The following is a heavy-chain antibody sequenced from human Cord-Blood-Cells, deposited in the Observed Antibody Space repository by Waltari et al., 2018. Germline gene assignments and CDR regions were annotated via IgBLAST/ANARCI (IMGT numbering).Heavy chain of an antibody. Sequence: EVQLLESGGGLVQPGGSLRLSCAASGFTFSSYAMRWVRQAPGKGLEWVSAISGSGGSTYYADSVKGRFTISRDNSKNTLYLQMNSLRAEDTAVYYCAKSSVDDDAFDIWGQGTMVTVSS. V-gene: IGHV3-23*01. CDR2: ISGSGGST. CDR1: GFTFSSYA. CDR3: AKSSVDDDAFDI. J-gene: IGHJ3*02. D-gene: IGHD5-12*01.